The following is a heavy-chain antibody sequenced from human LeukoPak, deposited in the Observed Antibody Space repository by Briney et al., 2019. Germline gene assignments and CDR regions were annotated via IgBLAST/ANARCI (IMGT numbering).Heavy chain of an antibody. J-gene: IGHJ4*02. V-gene: IGHV3-23*01. Sequence: PGGSLRLSCAASGFTFSSYAMSWVRQAPGKGLEWVSAISGSGGSTYYADSVKGRFTISRDNSKNTLYLQMNSLRAEDTAVYYCARVRMVRGAHFDYWGQGTLVTVSS. CDR1: GFTFSSYA. D-gene: IGHD3-10*01. CDR2: ISGSGGST. CDR3: ARVRMVRGAHFDY.